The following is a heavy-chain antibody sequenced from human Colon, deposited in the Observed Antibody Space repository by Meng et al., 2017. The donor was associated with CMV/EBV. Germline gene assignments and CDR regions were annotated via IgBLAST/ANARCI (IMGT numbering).Heavy chain of an antibody. J-gene: IGHJ6*02. V-gene: IGHV1-69*13. CDR2: FIPQFASA. CDR1: GYTFSTSS. CDR3: ARPNFELRSDYYGMDV. D-gene: IGHD3-10*01. Sequence: SVKVSCKASGYTFSTSSINWVRQAPGQGLEWLGGFIPQFASATAAQKFQGRVTVTADGSTSTVFMELSGLTSDDTAVYYCARPNFELRSDYYGMDVWGQGTTVTVSS.